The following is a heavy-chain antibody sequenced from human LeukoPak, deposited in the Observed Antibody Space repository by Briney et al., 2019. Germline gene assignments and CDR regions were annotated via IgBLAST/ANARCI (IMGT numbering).Heavy chain of an antibody. J-gene: IGHJ4*02. CDR1: GFTVSSNY. CDR3: ARDLDGYSSGWSL. CDR2: IYSGGST. Sequence: GGSLRFSCAASGFTVSSNYMSWVGQAPGKGLEGVSVIYSGGSTYYADSVKGRFTISRDNSKNTLYLQMNSLRAEDTAVYYCARDLDGYSSGWSLWGQGTLVTVSS. V-gene: IGHV3-66*01. D-gene: IGHD6-19*01.